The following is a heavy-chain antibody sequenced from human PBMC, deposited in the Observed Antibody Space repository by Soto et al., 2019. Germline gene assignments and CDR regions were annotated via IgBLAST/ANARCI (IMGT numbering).Heavy chain of an antibody. CDR3: TSRSSGSDRDFDY. J-gene: IGHJ4*02. Sequence: EVQLVESGGGLVQPGGPLNFPCAPLGLPSIASALHWSPQPPGKGLEWVGRIRSKANSYATTYAASVKGRFTISRDDSKNTAYLQMNSLKTEDTAVYYCTSRSSGSDRDFDYWGQGTLVTVSS. V-gene: IGHV3-73*02. CDR2: IRSKANSYAT. D-gene: IGHD1-26*01. CDR1: GLPSIASA.